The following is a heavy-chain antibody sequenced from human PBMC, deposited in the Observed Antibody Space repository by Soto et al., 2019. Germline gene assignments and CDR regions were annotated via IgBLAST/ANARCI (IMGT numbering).Heavy chain of an antibody. Sequence: GASVKVSCNASGYTFTSYGISWVRQPPGQGLEWMGWMSAYNGNTNYAQKLQGRVTMTTDTSTSTAYMELRSLRSDDTAVYYCARVGVTGTSPYYYGMDVWGQGTTVTVSS. J-gene: IGHJ6*02. V-gene: IGHV1-18*04. D-gene: IGHD1-20*01. CDR2: MSAYNGNT. CDR1: GYTFTSYG. CDR3: ARVGVTGTSPYYYGMDV.